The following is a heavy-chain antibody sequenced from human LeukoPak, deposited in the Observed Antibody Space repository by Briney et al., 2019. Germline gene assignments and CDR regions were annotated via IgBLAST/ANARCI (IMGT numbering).Heavy chain of an antibody. Sequence: GGSLRLSCAASGFTFSDYYMSWIRQAPGKGLEWVSYISSSSSYTNYADSVKGRFTISRDNAKNSLYLQMNSLRAEDTAVYYCARDGCTEPNLDYWGQGTLVTVSS. V-gene: IGHV3-11*05. CDR2: ISSSSSYT. D-gene: IGHD6-19*01. CDR1: GFTFSDYY. CDR3: ARDGCTEPNLDY. J-gene: IGHJ4*02.